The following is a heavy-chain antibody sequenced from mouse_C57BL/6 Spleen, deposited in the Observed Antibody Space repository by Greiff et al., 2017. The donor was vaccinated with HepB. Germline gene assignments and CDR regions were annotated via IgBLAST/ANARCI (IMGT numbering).Heavy chain of an antibody. J-gene: IGHJ4*01. V-gene: IGHV3-6*01. D-gene: IGHD1-3*01. CDR1: GYSITSGYY. CDR2: ISYDGSN. Sequence: DVKLQESGPGLVKPSQSLSLTCSVTGYSITSGYYWNWIRQFPGNKLEWMGYISYDGSNNYNPSLKNRISITRDTSKNQFFLKLNSVTTEDTATYYCARGVYNYAMDYWGQGTSVTVSS. CDR3: ARGVYNYAMDY.